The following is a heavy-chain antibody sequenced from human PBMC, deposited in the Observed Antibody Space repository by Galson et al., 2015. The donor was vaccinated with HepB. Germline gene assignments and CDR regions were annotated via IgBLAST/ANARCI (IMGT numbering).Heavy chain of an antibody. CDR1: GYTFSRYP. J-gene: IGHJ5*02. V-gene: IGHV1-3*04. D-gene: IGHD3-10*01. CDR3: ARVSYYPSGSSPRLPWFDP. CDR2: INTGNGNT. Sequence: SVKVSCKASGYTFSRYPLHWVRQAPGQRLEWMGWINTGNGNTQSSQNFQDRVAFTRDTSASTAYMELTSLTSGDTAVYYCARVSYYPSGSSPRLPWFDPWGQGTLVTVSS.